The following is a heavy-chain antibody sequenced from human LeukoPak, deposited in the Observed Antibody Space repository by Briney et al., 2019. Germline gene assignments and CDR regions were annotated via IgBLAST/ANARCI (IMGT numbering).Heavy chain of an antibody. V-gene: IGHV3-21*01. CDR1: GFTFSSYS. Sequence: GGSLRLSCAASGFTFSSYSMNWVRQAPGKGLEWVSSISSSSSYIYYADSVKGRFTISRDNAKNSLYLQMNSLRAEDTAVYYCARGDSSSWYKDWFDPWGQGTPVTVSS. D-gene: IGHD6-13*01. J-gene: IGHJ5*02. CDR2: ISSSSSYI. CDR3: ARGDSSSWYKDWFDP.